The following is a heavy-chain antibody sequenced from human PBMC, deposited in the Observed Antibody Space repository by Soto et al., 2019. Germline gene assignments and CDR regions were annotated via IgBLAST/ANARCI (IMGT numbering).Heavy chain of an antibody. CDR3: AKDWYFGSTIFGLMFDY. D-gene: IGHD3-3*01. CDR2: ISGSGGST. CDR1: GFTFSSYA. J-gene: IGHJ4*02. V-gene: IGHV3-23*01. Sequence: GGSLRLSCAASGFTFSSYAMSWVRQAPGKGLEWVSAISGSGGSTNYADSVKGRFTISRDNSKNTLYLQMNSLRAEDTAVYYCAKDWYFGSTIFGLMFDYWRQGTLVTVSS.